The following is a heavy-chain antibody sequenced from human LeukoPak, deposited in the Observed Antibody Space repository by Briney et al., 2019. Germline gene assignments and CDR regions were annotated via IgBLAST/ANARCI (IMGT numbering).Heavy chain of an antibody. D-gene: IGHD5-24*01. CDR3: ARGTDAYKVGNH. J-gene: IGHJ5*02. V-gene: IGHV4-38-2*02. CDR2: IYNRDNT. Sequence: ASETLSLTCTVSGDSISTDYCWTWIRQPPGKVPEWIGTIYNRDNTYYTSSLASRVTISMDTSKNQFSLKMTSVTAADTAVYYCARGTDAYKVGNHWGQEALVTVSS. CDR1: GDSISTDYC.